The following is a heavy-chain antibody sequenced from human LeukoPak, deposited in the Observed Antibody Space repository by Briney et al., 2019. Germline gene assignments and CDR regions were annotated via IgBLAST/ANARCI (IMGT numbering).Heavy chain of an antibody. J-gene: IGHJ4*02. Sequence: GGSLRLSCAASGFIFSDYYMSWIRQAPGKGLEWVSYISGSGSTINYADSVKGRFTISRDNSKNTLYLQMNSLRAEDTAVYYCAKAQWELRSYYFDYWGQGTLVTVSS. CDR1: GFIFSDYY. V-gene: IGHV3-11*01. CDR3: AKAQWELRSYYFDY. CDR2: ISGSGSTI. D-gene: IGHD1-26*01.